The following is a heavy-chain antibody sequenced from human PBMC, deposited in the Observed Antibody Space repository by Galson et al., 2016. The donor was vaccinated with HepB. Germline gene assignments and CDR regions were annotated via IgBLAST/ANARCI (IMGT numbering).Heavy chain of an antibody. J-gene: IGHJ6*04. Sequence: TLSLTCTVSGGSISGSYYWNWIRQSAGTGLEWIVRTYASGSTNYNPSLKSRVTISVDTSKNHFSLKLSSVTAADTAVNYCARGGITIIGRAGYPYYGVDVWGKGTTFTVSS. CDR1: GGSISGSYY. D-gene: IGHD3-3*01. CDR2: TYASGST. CDR3: ARGGITIIGRAGYPYYGVDV. V-gene: IGHV4-61*02.